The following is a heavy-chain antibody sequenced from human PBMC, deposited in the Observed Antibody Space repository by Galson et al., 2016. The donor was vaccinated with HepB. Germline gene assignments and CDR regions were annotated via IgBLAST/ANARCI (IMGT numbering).Heavy chain of an antibody. CDR2: ISANSIST. Sequence: SLRLSCAASEFTFGSYAMSWVRQAPGKGLDWVSAISANSISTYYADSVKGRFTISRDNSKNTLYLQMDSLRDDDTAVYYCAASLGGSGSFPRWFDPWGQGILVTVSS. CDR3: AASLGGSGSFPRWFDP. D-gene: IGHD3-10*01. J-gene: IGHJ5*02. V-gene: IGHV3-23*01. CDR1: EFTFGSYA.